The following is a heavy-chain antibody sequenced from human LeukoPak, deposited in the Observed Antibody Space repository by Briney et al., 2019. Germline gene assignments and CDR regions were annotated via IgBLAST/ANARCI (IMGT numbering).Heavy chain of an antibody. J-gene: IGHJ4*02. D-gene: IGHD2-21*02. CDR2: ISYDGSNK. CDR3: ARGDKLDY. CDR1: GFTFSSYA. V-gene: IGHV3-30-3*01. Sequence: TGGSLRLSCAASGFTFSSYAMHWVRQAPGKGLEWVAVISYDGSNKYYADSAKGRFTISRDNSKNTLYLQMNSLRAEDTAVYYCARGDKLDYWGQGTLVTVSS.